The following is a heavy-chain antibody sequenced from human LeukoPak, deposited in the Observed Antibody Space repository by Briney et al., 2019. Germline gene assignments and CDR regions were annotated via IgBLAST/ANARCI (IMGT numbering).Heavy chain of an antibody. CDR1: GGSISYYY. CDR3: ARAGPRRDGYNVDY. Sequence: SETLSLTCTVSGGSISYYYWGWNRQPPGKGLEWIGYIYYSGNTDYNPSLKSRVTMSVDTSRNQFSLRLTSVTAADTAVYYCARAGPRRDGYNVDYWGQGTLVTVSS. CDR2: IYYSGNT. V-gene: IGHV4-59*01. D-gene: IGHD5-24*01. J-gene: IGHJ4*02.